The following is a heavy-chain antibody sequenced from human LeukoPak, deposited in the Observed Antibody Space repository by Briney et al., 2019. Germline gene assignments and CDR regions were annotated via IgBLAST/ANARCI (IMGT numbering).Heavy chain of an antibody. Sequence: PSETLSLTRAVYGGPFSGYYWSWIRQPPRKGLEWIGEINHSGSTNYNPSLKSRVTISVDTSKNQFSLKLSSVTAADTAVYYCARGRLDNYCSSTSCYRTHLKNHRFDYWGQGTLVTVSS. CDR1: GGPFSGYY. V-gene: IGHV4-34*01. J-gene: IGHJ4*02. CDR2: INHSGST. CDR3: ARGRLDNYCSSTSCYRTHLKNHRFDY. D-gene: IGHD2-2*01.